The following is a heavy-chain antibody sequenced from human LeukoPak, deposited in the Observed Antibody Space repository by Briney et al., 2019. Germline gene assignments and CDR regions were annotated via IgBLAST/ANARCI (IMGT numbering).Heavy chain of an antibody. CDR2: ISSDGSEA. CDR3: AKGDSGFFFYFDY. J-gene: IGHJ4*02. V-gene: IGHV3-30*18. Sequence: GKSLRLSCAASEFTFSNYGMHWVRQAPGKGLELVAGISSDGSEAHYEEPLEGRYTISRVNPKNTLYLEMNSLRAEDTAVYYCAKGDSGFFFYFDYWGQGTLVSVSS. CDR1: EFTFSNYG. D-gene: IGHD3-22*01.